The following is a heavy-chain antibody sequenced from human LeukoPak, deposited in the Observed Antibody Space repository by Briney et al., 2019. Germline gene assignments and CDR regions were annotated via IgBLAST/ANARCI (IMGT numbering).Heavy chain of an antibody. V-gene: IGHV3-48*03. CDR2: ISGSGSTT. J-gene: IGHJ4*02. CDR1: GFNFSSYQ. CDR3: ARRFDS. Sequence: PGGSLRLSCAASGFNFSSYQMNRVRQAPGKGLEWLSYISGSGSTTYYPDSVKGRFTVSRDNAKNSLYLQMNSLRAEDTAVYFCARRFDSWGQGTLVTVSS.